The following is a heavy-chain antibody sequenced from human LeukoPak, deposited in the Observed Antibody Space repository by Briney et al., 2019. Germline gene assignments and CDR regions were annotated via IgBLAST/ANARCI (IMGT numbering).Heavy chain of an antibody. J-gene: IGHJ4*02. CDR3: ARDTEYYYGSGYFDY. Sequence: ASVKVSCKASGYTFTSYGISWVRQAPGQGLERMGWISAYNGNTNYAQKLQGRVTMTTDTSASTAYMELRSLRSDDTAVYYCARDTEYYYGSGYFDYWGQGTLVTVSS. D-gene: IGHD3-10*01. V-gene: IGHV1-18*01. CDR1: GYTFTSYG. CDR2: ISAYNGNT.